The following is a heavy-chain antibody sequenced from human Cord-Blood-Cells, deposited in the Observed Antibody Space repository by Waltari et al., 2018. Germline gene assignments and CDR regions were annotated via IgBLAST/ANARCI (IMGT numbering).Heavy chain of an antibody. CDR1: GGSISSHY. CDR3: ASITGTTFAFDI. J-gene: IGHJ3*02. CDR2: IYYSGST. D-gene: IGHD1-7*01. V-gene: IGHV4-59*11. Sequence: QVQLQESGPGLVKPSETLSLTCTVSGGSISSHYWSWIRQSPGKGLEWIGYIYYSGSTNYNPSLKSRVTISVDTSKNQFSLKLSAVTAADTAVYYCASITGTTFAFDIWGQGTMVTVSS.